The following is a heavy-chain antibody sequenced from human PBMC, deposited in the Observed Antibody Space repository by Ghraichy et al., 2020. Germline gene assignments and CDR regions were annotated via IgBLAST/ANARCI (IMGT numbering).Heavy chain of an antibody. CDR3: ARDRASSSSQIDY. D-gene: IGHD6-6*01. J-gene: IGHJ4*02. CDR1: GFTFSDYY. CDR2: ISSSGGTM. V-gene: IGHV3-11*01. Sequence: GGSLRLSCAASGFTFSDYYMSWIRQAPGKGLEWVSYISSSGGTMYYTDSVKGRFTISRDNAKNSLYLQMNSLRAEDTAVYYCARDRASSSSQIDYWGQGTLVTVSS.